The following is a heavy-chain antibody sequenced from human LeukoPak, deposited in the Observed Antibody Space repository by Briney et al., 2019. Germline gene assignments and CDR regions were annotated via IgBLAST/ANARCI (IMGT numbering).Heavy chain of an antibody. Sequence: TGGSLRLSRETSGFSFSTYCMSRVRQAPGEGPEWVANIRPDGSEKYYVDSVKGRFTISRDIAKQSVFLQMTSLGVEDTAVYYCARLSAMVRGPEDIFYFEYWGLGTLVTVSS. V-gene: IGHV3-7*01. CDR3: ARLSAMVRGPEDIFYFEY. CDR2: IRPDGSEK. CDR1: GFSFSTYC. J-gene: IGHJ4*02. D-gene: IGHD3-10*01.